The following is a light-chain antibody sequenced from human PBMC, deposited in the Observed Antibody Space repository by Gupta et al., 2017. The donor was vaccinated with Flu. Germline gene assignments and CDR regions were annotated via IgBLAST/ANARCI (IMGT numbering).Light chain of an antibody. CDR3: SSYTTSSYVI. CDR1: SSDIGVYDY. J-gene: IGLJ2*01. CDR2: EVS. Sequence: QSALTQPASVSGSPGQSITISCTGSSSDIGVYDYVSWYQQPPGKAPKLMIYEVSNRPSGVSDRFSGSKSGNTASLTISGLQAEDEADYHCSSYTTSSYVIFGGGTKLTVL. V-gene: IGLV2-14*01.